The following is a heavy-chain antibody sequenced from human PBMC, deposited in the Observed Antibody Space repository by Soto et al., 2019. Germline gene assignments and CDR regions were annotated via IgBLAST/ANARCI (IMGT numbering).Heavy chain of an antibody. CDR3: ARGDYYDSSGPFSDAFDI. J-gene: IGHJ3*02. Sequence: PSETLSLTCTVSGGSISSSSYYWGWIRQPPGKGLEWIGSIYYSGSTYYNPSLKSRVTISVDTSKNQFSLKLSSVTAADTAVYYFARGDYYDSSGPFSDAFDIWGQGTMVTVSS. D-gene: IGHD3-22*01. CDR2: IYYSGST. CDR1: GGSISSSSYY. V-gene: IGHV4-39*01.